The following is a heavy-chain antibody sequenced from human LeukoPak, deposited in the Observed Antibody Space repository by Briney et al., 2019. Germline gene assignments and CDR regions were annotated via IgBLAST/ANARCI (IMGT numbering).Heavy chain of an antibody. Sequence: SETLSLTCTVSGGSISSYYWSWIRQPPGKGLEWIGYIYTSGSTNYNPSLKSRVTISVDTSKNQFSLKLSSVTAADTAVYYCARAAGGAGYYYYYMDVWGKGTTVTVSS. J-gene: IGHJ6*03. CDR2: IYTSGST. CDR3: ARAAGGAGYYYYYMDV. D-gene: IGHD6-13*01. V-gene: IGHV4-4*09. CDR1: GGSISSYY.